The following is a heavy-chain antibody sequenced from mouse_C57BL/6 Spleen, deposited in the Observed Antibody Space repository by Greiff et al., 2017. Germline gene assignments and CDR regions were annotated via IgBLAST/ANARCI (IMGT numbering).Heavy chain of an antibody. D-gene: IGHD1-1*01. J-gene: IGHJ2*01. CDR3: ARRPLDYGPGFDY. CDR2: INPNNGGT. V-gene: IGHV1-18*01. Sequence: EVKLQESGPELVKPGASVKIPCKASGYTFTDYNMDWVKQSHGKSLEWIGDINPNNGGTIYNQKFKGKATLTVDKSSSTAYMELRSLTSEDTAVYYCARRPLDYGPGFDYWGQGTTLTVSS. CDR1: GYTFTDYN.